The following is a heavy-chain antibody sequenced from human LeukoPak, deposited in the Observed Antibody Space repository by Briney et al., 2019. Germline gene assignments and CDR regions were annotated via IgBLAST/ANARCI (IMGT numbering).Heavy chain of an antibody. Sequence: PGGSLRLSCAASGFTFDDYDMNWVRQAPGKGLEWVSGINWNGGSTGYAYSVKGRFTISRDNAKNSLYPRMNSLRAEDTALYYCARDLPQIEYWGQGTLVTVSS. V-gene: IGHV3-20*04. CDR3: ARDLPQIEY. CDR1: GFTFDDYD. J-gene: IGHJ4*02. CDR2: INWNGGST. D-gene: IGHD3-22*01.